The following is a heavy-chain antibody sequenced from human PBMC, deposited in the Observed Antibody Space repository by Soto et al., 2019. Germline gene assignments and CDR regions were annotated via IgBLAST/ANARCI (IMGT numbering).Heavy chain of an antibody. J-gene: IGHJ4*02. V-gene: IGHV3-30*18. D-gene: IGHD4-17*01. CDR2: ISYDGSNK. CDR1: GFTFSSYG. CDR3: AKDHDCGGNLDY. Sequence: QVQLVESGGGVVQPGRSLRLSCAASGFTFSSYGMHWVRQAPGKGLEWVAVISYDGSNKYYADSVKGRFTISRDNSKKTLYLQMNSLRAEDTAVYYCAKDHDCGGNLDYWGQGTLVTVSS.